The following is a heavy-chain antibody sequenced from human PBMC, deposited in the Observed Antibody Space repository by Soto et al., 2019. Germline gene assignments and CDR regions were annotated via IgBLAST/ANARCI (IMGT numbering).Heavy chain of an antibody. Sequence: SETLSLTCTVSGGSISSYYWSWIRQPPGKGLEWIGYVYYSGSTNYNPSLKSRVTISVDTSKNQFSLKLSSVTAADTAVYYCARVARPYCSSTSCYLDAFDIWGQGTMVTVSS. V-gene: IGHV4-59*01. CDR2: VYYSGST. J-gene: IGHJ3*02. D-gene: IGHD2-2*01. CDR3: ARVARPYCSSTSCYLDAFDI. CDR1: GGSISSYY.